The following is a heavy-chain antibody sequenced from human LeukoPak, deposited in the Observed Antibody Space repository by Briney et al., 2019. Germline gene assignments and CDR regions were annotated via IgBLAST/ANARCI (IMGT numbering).Heavy chain of an antibody. CDR1: GGSISSGGYY. D-gene: IGHD6-19*01. CDR3: AKDKGFYSSGDNWFDP. V-gene: IGHV4-30-2*01. J-gene: IGHJ5*02. Sequence: SETLSLTCTVSGGSISSGGYYWGWIRQPPGKGLEWIGYIYHSGSTYYNPSLKSRVTISVDRSKNQFSLNLTSVTAADTALYYCAKDKGFYSSGDNWFDPWGQGTLVTVSS. CDR2: IYHSGST.